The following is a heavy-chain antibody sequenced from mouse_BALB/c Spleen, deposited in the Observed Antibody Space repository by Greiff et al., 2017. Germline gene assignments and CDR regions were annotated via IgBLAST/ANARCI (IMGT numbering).Heavy chain of an antibody. CDR1: GFTFSSYA. Sequence: LQESGGGLVKPGGSLKLSCAASGFTFSSYAMSWVRQSPEKRLEWVAEISSGGSYTYYPDTVTGRFTISRDNAKNTLYLEMSSLRSEDTAMYYCARGNYAMDYWGQGTSVTVSS. V-gene: IGHV5-9-4*01. J-gene: IGHJ4*01. CDR2: ISSGGSYT. CDR3: ARGNYAMDY. D-gene: IGHD2-14*01.